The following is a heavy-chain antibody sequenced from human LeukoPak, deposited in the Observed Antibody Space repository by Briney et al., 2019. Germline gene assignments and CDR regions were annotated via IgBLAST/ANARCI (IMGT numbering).Heavy chain of an antibody. CDR2: ISSTGRTI. V-gene: IGHV3-48*03. Sequence: GGSLRLSCAASGFTFSSHEMNWVRQAPGKGLEWVSYISSTGRTIYYADSVKGRFTISRDNARSSLYQQMDSLGAEDTAVYYCAREAVAAAGARSNWFDPWGQGTLVTVSS. J-gene: IGHJ5*02. CDR1: GFTFSSHE. D-gene: IGHD6-13*01. CDR3: AREAVAAAGARSNWFDP.